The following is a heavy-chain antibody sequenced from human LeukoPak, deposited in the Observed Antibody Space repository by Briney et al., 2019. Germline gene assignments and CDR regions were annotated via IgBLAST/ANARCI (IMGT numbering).Heavy chain of an antibody. CDR3: ARGARYYDILTGYPNDY. V-gene: IGHV3-48*03. J-gene: IGHJ4*02. Sequence: PGGSLRLSCAASGFTFSSYEMNWVRQAPGKGLEWVSYISSSGSTIYYADSLKGRFTISTDNAKNSLYLQMNSLRAEDTAVYYCARGARYYDILTGYPNDYWGQGTLVTVSS. CDR2: ISSSGSTI. CDR1: GFTFSSYE. D-gene: IGHD3-9*01.